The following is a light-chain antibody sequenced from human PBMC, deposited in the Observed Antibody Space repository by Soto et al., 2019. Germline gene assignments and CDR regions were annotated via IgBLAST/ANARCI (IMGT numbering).Light chain of an antibody. CDR1: SSNVGGYDY. V-gene: IGLV2-11*01. CDR2: HVS. Sequence: QSALTQPRSVSGSPGQSVTISCTGTSSNVGGYDYVSWYQQNPGKAPKLMIYHVSQRPSGVPDRFSGSKSANTASLTISGLLPDDEADYYCCSYGGSYSWVFGGGTKLTVL. J-gene: IGLJ3*02. CDR3: CSYGGSYSWV.